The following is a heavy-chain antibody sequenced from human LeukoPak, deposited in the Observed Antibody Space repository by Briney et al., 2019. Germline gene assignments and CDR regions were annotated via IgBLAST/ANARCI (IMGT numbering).Heavy chain of an antibody. CDR3: ARWGYYDSSGYFDLWSFDI. J-gene: IGHJ3*02. D-gene: IGHD3-22*01. CDR1: GGSISSSSYY. Sequence: PSETLSLTCTVSGGSISSSSYYWGWIRQPPGKGLEWIGSIYYSGSTYYNPSLKSRVTISVDTSKNQFSLKLSSVTAADTAVYYCARWGYYDSSGYFDLWSFDIWGQGTMVTVSS. CDR2: IYYSGST. V-gene: IGHV4-39*01.